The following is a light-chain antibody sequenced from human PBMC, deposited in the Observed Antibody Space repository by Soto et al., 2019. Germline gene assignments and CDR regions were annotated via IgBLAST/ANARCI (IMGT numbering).Light chain of an antibody. CDR2: EDI. Sequence: QSALTQPASVSGSPGQSITISCTGTSSDVGNYNLVSWYQQHPGTAPKLMIYEDIKRASGVSDRFSGSTSGITASLTISVLQAEDEADYYCCSYAGSSTWVFGGGTKPTVL. CDR3: CSYAGSSTWV. CDR1: SSDVGNYNL. J-gene: IGLJ3*02. V-gene: IGLV2-23*01.